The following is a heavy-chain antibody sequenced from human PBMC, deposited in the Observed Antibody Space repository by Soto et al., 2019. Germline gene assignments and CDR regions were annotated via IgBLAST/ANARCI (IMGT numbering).Heavy chain of an antibody. D-gene: IGHD2-15*01. CDR1: GFTFSSYA. V-gene: IGHV3-30-3*01. J-gene: IGHJ3*02. Sequence: PGGSLRLSCAASGFTFSSYAMHWVRQAPGKGLEWVAVISYDGSNKYYADSVKGRFTISRDNSKNTLYLQMNSLRAEDTAVYYCARAYSDAFDIWGQGTMVTVSS. CDR3: ARAYSDAFDI. CDR2: ISYDGSNK.